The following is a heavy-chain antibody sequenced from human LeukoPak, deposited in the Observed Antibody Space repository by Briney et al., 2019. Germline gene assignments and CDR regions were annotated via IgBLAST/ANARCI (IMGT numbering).Heavy chain of an antibody. Sequence: GGSLRLSCAASGFTFSSYSMNWVRQAPGKGLEWVSSISSSSSYIYYADSVKGRFTISRDNAKNSLYLQMNSLRAEDTAVYYCASGRRGSLGYYFDYWGQGILVTVSS. CDR3: ASGRRGSLGYYFDY. D-gene: IGHD1-14*01. J-gene: IGHJ4*02. CDR1: GFTFSSYS. V-gene: IGHV3-21*01. CDR2: ISSSSSYI.